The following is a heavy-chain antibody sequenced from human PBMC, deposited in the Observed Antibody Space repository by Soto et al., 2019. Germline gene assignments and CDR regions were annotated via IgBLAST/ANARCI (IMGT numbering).Heavy chain of an antibody. D-gene: IGHD3-10*01. J-gene: IGHJ5*02. CDR1: GGSISSGGYY. CDR3: ARRGTRTMVRGAQGGWFDP. V-gene: IGHV4-31*03. CDR2: IYYSGST. Sequence: QVQLQESGPGLVKPSQTLSLTCTVSGGSISSGGYYWSWIRQHPGKGLEWIGYIYYSGSTYYNPSLKSRVTISVDTSKNPFSLKLSCVTAADTAVYYCARRGTRTMVRGAQGGWFDPWGQGTLVTVSS.